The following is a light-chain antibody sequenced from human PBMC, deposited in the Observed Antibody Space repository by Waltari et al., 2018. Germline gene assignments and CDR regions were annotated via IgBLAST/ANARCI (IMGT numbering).Light chain of an antibody. J-gene: IGLJ2*01. V-gene: IGLV2-14*01. CDR1: SSDVGAYNF. CDR3: SSFTTITTLEV. CDR2: YVS. Sequence: QSALTQPASVSGSPGQSITISCTGTSSDVGAYNFVSWFQQHPGKAPKLLIYYVSNRPSGLSNRFSGSKSGNTASLTISGLQAEDEADYYCSSFTTITTLEVFGGGTKLTVL.